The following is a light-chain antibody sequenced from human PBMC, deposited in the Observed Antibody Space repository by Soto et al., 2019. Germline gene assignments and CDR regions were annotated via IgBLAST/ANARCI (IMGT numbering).Light chain of an antibody. CDR2: GNS. CDR3: QSYDSSLSGFVV. J-gene: IGLJ2*01. Sequence: QSVLTQPPSVSGAPGQRVTISCTGSSSSIGAGYDVHWYQQLPGTAPKLLIYGNSNRPSGVPDRFSGSKSGTSASLAITGLQAEDEAHYYCQSYDSSLSGFVVFGGGTKLTVL. V-gene: IGLV1-40*01. CDR1: SSSIGAGYD.